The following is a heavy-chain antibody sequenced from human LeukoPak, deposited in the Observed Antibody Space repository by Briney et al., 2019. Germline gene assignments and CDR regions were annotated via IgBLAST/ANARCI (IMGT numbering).Heavy chain of an antibody. J-gene: IGHJ4*02. CDR3: DYLGY. Sequence: GGSLRLSCAASGFTFSSYAMHWVRQAPGKGLEWVAVISYDGSNKYYADSLKGRFTISRDNSKNTLYLRMNSLRAEDTAVYYCDYLGYWGQGTLVTVSS. V-gene: IGHV3-30*01. CDR1: GFTFSSYA. CDR2: ISYDGSNK.